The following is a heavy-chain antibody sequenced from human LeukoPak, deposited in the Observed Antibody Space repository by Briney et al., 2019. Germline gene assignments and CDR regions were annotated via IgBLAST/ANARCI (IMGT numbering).Heavy chain of an antibody. CDR3: ARGIVVVAQLGYYYYYMDV. D-gene: IGHD2-15*01. V-gene: IGHV4-34*01. Sequence: KPSETLSLTCAVYGGSFSGYYWSWIRQPPGKGLEWIGEINCSGSTNYNPSLKSRVTISVDTSKNQFSLKLSSVTAADTAVYYCARGIVVVAQLGYYYYYMDVWGKGTTVTISS. CDR1: GGSFSGYY. J-gene: IGHJ6*03. CDR2: INCSGST.